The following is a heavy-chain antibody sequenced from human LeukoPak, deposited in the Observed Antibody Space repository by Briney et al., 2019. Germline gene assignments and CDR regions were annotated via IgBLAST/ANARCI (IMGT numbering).Heavy chain of an antibody. Sequence: GGSLRLSCAASGFTVSSNYMSWVRQAPGKGLEWVSVIYSGVSTYYADSVKGRFTISRDNSKNTLYLQMNSLRAEDTAVYYCARDHGGYCSSTSCRDGFDPWGQGTLVTVSS. CDR2: IYSGVST. CDR1: GFTVSSNY. V-gene: IGHV3-66*01. D-gene: IGHD2-2*01. J-gene: IGHJ5*02. CDR3: ARDHGGYCSSTSCRDGFDP.